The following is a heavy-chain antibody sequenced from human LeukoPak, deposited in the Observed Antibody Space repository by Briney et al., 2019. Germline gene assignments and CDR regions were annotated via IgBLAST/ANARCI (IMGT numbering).Heavy chain of an antibody. CDR3: ARVTGYMIEDYFDY. D-gene: IGHD3-22*01. J-gene: IGHJ4*02. CDR1: GGSISSSSYY. Sequence: SETLSLTCTVSGGSISSSSYYWGWIRQPPGKGLEWIGSIYYSGSTYYNPSLKSRVTISVDTSKNQFSLKLSSVTAADTAVYYCARVTGYMIEDYFDYWGQGTLVTVS. V-gene: IGHV4-39*07. CDR2: IYYSGST.